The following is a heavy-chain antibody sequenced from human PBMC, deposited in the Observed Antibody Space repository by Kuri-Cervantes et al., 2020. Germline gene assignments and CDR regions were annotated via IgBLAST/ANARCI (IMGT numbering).Heavy chain of an antibody. CDR3: ARVPGSLSPLYYMDV. CDR1: GTTFSDHY. Sequence: GESLKISCAASGTTFSDHYMDWVRQAPGKGLEWVSYISSRGNTISYADSVKGRFTISRDNAKNSLYLQMNSLRDEDTAVYYCARVPGSLSPLYYMDVWGKGTTVTVSS. V-gene: IGHV3-11*04. J-gene: IGHJ6*03. CDR2: ISSRGNTI. D-gene: IGHD2-15*01.